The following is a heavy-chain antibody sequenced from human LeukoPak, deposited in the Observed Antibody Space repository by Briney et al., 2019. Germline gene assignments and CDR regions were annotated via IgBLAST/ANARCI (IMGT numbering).Heavy chain of an antibody. V-gene: IGHV3-53*01. CDR2: IYSGGST. J-gene: IGHJ5*02. Sequence: GGSLRLSCAASGFTVSSNYMSWVRQAPGKGLEWVSVIYSGGSTYYADSVKGRFTISRDNSKNTLYLQMNSLRAEDTAVYYCARGQMSSWFDPWGQGTLVTVSS. CDR3: ARGQMSSWFDP. CDR1: GFTVSSNY.